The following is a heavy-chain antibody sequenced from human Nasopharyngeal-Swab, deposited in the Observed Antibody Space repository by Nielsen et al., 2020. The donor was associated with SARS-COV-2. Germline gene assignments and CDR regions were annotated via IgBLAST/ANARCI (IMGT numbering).Heavy chain of an antibody. V-gene: IGHV3-30-3*01. J-gene: IGHJ6*03. Sequence: LSLTCAASGFTFSSYAMYWVRQAPGKGLEWVAVITYDGSNKYYADSVKGRFTISRDNSKNTLYLQMNSLRAEDTAVYYCARERYYYMDVWGKGTTVTVSS. CDR2: ITYDGSNK. CDR3: ARERYYYMDV. CDR1: GFTFSSYA.